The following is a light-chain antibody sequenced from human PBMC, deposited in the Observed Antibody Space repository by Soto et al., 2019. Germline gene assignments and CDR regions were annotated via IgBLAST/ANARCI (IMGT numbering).Light chain of an antibody. CDR3: MQSTQLPPT. V-gene: IGKV2D-29*02. CDR1: QSLLHITGETF. CDR2: EVS. Sequence: VLMTQTPLSLSVATGQPASISCKSSQSLLHITGETFLFWYLQKPGQSPQLLIYEVSTRVSGVPDRFSGSGSGTDFTLEISRVETDDVGIYYCMQSTQLPPTFGQGTRLEIK. J-gene: IGKJ5*01.